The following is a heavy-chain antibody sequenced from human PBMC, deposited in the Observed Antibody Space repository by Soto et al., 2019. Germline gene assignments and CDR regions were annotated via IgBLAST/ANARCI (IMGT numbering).Heavy chain of an antibody. V-gene: IGHV3-7*01. D-gene: IGHD4-17*01. CDR2: IKQDGSEK. Sequence: EVQLVESGGGLVQPGGSLRLSCAASGFTFSSYWMSWVRQAPGKGLEWVANIKQDGSEKYYVDSVKGRFTISRDNDKNSLYLQMNSLRAEDTAVYYCARSFTTVTTRAYGMDVWGQGTTVTVSS. CDR3: ARSFTTVTTRAYGMDV. CDR1: GFTFSSYW. J-gene: IGHJ6*02.